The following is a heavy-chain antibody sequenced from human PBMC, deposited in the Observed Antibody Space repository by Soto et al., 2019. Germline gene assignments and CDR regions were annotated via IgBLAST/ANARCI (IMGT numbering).Heavy chain of an antibody. Sequence: QVQLQQWGAGQLKPSETLSLTCAVHGESFSGYGGPFSGYYWSWIRQTPGKGLGWIGEINHRGGTNYNPPLKSRVTISVDTSKNQFSLNLNSVTAADTAVYYCARGQRRGGSSGWSLWGQGTLVTVSS. CDR2: INHRGGT. CDR3: ARGQRRGGSSGWSL. D-gene: IGHD6-19*01. V-gene: IGHV4-34*02. CDR1: GESFSGYGGPFSGYY. J-gene: IGHJ4*02.